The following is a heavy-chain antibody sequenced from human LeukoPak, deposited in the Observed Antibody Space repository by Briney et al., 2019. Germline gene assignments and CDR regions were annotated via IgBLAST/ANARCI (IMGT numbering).Heavy chain of an antibody. V-gene: IGHV3-48*01. CDR2: ISSSSTTI. J-gene: IGHJ4*02. Sequence: GGSLRLSCAASGFTFSSYSMTWVRQAPGKGLEWLSYISSSSTTIYYADSVKGRFTISRDNAKNSLYLQMNSLRAEDTAIYYCARDEYSDSSGYTSWGQGTLVSVSS. CDR1: GFTFSSYS. D-gene: IGHD3-22*01. CDR3: ARDEYSDSSGYTS.